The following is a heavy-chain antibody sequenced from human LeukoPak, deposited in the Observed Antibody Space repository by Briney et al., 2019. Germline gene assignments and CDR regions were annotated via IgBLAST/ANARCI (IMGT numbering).Heavy chain of an antibody. V-gene: IGHV3-53*01. CDR1: GFIASSNY. CDR3: ARQRYYYDSSGPYFDY. J-gene: IGHJ4*02. Sequence: GGSLRLSCTASGFIASSNYMSWVRQGPGKGLEWVSLIYSGGYTYYADSVKGRFTISRDNSKNTLYLQMNSLRGEDTAVYYCARQRYYYDSSGPYFDYWGQGTLVTVSS. CDR2: IYSGGYT. D-gene: IGHD3-22*01.